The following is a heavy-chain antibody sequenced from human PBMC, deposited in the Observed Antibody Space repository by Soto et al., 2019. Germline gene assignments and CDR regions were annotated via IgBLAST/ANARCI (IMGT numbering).Heavy chain of an antibody. D-gene: IGHD3-10*01. Sequence: QVQLVQSGAEVKKPGASVKVSCKASGYTFINYGISWVRQAPGQGLEWMGWITAYNGNTNYGQNLQGRVTMTADTSRSTAFMELGSLRSDDTAVYYCAREGRGSGKEFDYWGQGTLVTVSS. J-gene: IGHJ4*02. V-gene: IGHV1-18*01. CDR2: ITAYNGNT. CDR3: AREGRGSGKEFDY. CDR1: GYTFINYG.